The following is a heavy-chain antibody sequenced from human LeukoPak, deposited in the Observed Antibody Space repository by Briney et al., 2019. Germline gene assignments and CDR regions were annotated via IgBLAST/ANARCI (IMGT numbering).Heavy chain of an antibody. CDR2: ISGSGSST. CDR3: AKDGPYYYDSSGYYPFGY. V-gene: IGHV3-23*01. D-gene: IGHD3-22*01. Sequence: QAGGSLRLSCAASGFTFSSYAMSWVRQAPGKGLEWVSTISGSGSSTYYADSVKGRFTISRDNSKNTLNLQMNSLRAEDTAVYYCAKDGPYYYDSSGYYPFGYWGQGTLVTVSS. J-gene: IGHJ4*02. CDR1: GFTFSSYA.